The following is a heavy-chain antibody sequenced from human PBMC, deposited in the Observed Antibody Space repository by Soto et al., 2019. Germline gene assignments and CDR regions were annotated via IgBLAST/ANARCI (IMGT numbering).Heavy chain of an antibody. D-gene: IGHD3-10*01. J-gene: IGHJ3*02. CDR2: IYHSGST. V-gene: IGHV4-4*02. CDR3: TSKFGQLLAEAFDI. Sequence: QVQLQESGPGLVKPSGTLSLTCAVSGDSISRSYWWSWVRQLPGKGLEWIGEIYHSGSTIYNPSLQSRVTLSVDKSKNEFSLKMSSVTDADTAVYYCTSKFGQLLAEAFDIWGQGTMVTVSS. CDR1: GDSISRSYW.